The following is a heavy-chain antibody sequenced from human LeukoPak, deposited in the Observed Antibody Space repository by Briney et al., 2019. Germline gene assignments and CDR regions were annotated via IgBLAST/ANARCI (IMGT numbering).Heavy chain of an antibody. CDR3: ARDYVSGSFGP. V-gene: IGHV3-74*01. CDR1: GFTFSNYW. CDR2: ISPDGSST. D-gene: IGHD3-10*01. Sequence: GGSLRLSCAASGFTFSNYWMHWVRQAPGKGLVWVSRISPDGSSTTYADSVKGRFTISRDNAKNTLFLQMNSPRAEDTAVYYCARDYVSGSFGPWGQGTLVTVSS. J-gene: IGHJ5*02.